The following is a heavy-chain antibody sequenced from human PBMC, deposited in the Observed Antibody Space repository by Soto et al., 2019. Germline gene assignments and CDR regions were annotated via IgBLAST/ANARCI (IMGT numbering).Heavy chain of an antibody. CDR2: INPSGGST. CDR1: GYTFTSYY. J-gene: IGHJ4*02. V-gene: IGHV1-46*03. Sequence: QVQLVQSGAEVKKPGASVKVSCKASGYTFTSYYMHWVRQAPGQGLEWMGIINPSGGSTSYAQKFQGRVTMTRDTSTSTVYMELSSLRSEDTAVYYCARDGSGYAQTEGVYFDYWGQGTLVTVSS. D-gene: IGHD5-12*01. CDR3: ARDGSGYAQTEGVYFDY.